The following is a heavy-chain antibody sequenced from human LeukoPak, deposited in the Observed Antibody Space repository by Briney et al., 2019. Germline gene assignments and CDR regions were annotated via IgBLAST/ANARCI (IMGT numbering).Heavy chain of an antibody. CDR2: IFYSGGT. CDR3: ARGGYESGSLTHPDY. D-gene: IGHD5-12*01. Sequence: SETLSLTCTVSGGSISSYYWSWIRQPPGKGLEWIGYIFYSGGTNYNPSLKSRVTISVDTSKNQFSLKLSSVTAADTAVYYCARGGYESGSLTHPDYWGQGILVTVSS. V-gene: IGHV4-59*01. J-gene: IGHJ4*02. CDR1: GGSISSYY.